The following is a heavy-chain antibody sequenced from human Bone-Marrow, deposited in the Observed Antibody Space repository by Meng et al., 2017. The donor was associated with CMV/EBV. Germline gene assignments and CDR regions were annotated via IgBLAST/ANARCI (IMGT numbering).Heavy chain of an antibody. V-gene: IGHV3-23*01. CDR3: SNPYSSSINRYFYY. J-gene: IGHJ4*02. Sequence: GGSLRLSCAASGFTFTSYAMSWVRQAPGKGLEWVSAISGSAVNTYYGDSVKGRFTISRDNSKKPLYLQMNSMRTEDTAVYYRSNPYSSSINRYFYYWGQGTMVTVSS. CDR2: ISGSAVNT. CDR1: GFTFTSYA. D-gene: IGHD6-6*01.